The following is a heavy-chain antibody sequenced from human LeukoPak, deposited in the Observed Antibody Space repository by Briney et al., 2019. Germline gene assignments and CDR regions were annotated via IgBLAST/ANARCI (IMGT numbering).Heavy chain of an antibody. V-gene: IGHV3-23*01. J-gene: IGHJ5*02. D-gene: IGHD6-19*01. CDR3: ARQDPYTSGWYP. CDR2: ISDSGGYT. Sequence: GGSLRLSCAASGFTFNNYAMSWVRQAPGKGLEWVSAISDSGGYTYYADSVTGRFTISRDNSKNTLYLQMNSLRAEDTAVYYCARQDPYTSGWYPWGQGTLVTVSS. CDR1: GFTFNNYA.